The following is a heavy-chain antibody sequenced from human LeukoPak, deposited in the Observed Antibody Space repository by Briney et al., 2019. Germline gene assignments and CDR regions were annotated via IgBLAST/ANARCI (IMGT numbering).Heavy chain of an antibody. J-gene: IGHJ6*02. CDR2: IIPILGIA. V-gene: IGHV1-69*10. D-gene: IGHD2-2*02. CDR3: ASHPAYCSSTSCYTRSYYYYGMDV. Sequence: VKVSCKASGGTFSSYAISWVRQAPGQGLEWMGRIIPILGIANYAQKFQGRVTITADKSTSTAYMELSSLRSEDTAVYYCASHPAYCSSTSCYTRSYYYYGMDVWGQGTTVTVSS. CDR1: GGTFSSYA.